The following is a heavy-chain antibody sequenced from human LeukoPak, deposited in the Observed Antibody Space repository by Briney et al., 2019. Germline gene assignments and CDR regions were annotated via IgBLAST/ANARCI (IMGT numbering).Heavy chain of an antibody. Sequence: SETLSLTCTVSGDSISTYYWSWIRQPPGKGLEWIGYMYYSGSTNYNPSLKSRVTISLDTPKNQFSLRLNSVTTADTAVYYCARGVAGYGPYDYWGQGTLVTVSS. J-gene: IGHJ4*02. CDR1: GDSISTYY. V-gene: IGHV4-59*01. CDR3: ARGVAGYGPYDY. CDR2: MYYSGST. D-gene: IGHD5-12*01.